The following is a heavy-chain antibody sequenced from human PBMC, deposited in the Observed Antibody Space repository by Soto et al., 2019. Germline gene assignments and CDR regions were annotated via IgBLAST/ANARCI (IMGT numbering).Heavy chain of an antibody. Sequence: SVKVSCKASGFTFTSSAMQWVRQARGQRLEWIGWIVVGSGNTNYAQKFQERVTITRDMSTSTAYMELSSLRSEDTAVYYCAAGPSGSYSTFDYWGQGTLVTVSS. CDR1: GFTFTSSA. V-gene: IGHV1-58*02. CDR2: IVVGSGNT. D-gene: IGHD1-26*01. CDR3: AAGPSGSYSTFDY. J-gene: IGHJ4*02.